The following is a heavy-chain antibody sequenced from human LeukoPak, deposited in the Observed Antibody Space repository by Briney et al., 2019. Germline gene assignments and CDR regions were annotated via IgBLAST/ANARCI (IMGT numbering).Heavy chain of an antibody. V-gene: IGHV3-21*04. Sequence: GGSLRLSCAASGFTFSSYSMNWVRQAPGKGLEWVSSISSSSSYIYYADSVKGRFTISRDNAKNSLYPQMNSLRAEDTALYYCAKDIEGQWLVLGGFDYWGQGTLVTVSS. CDR1: GFTFSSYS. J-gene: IGHJ4*02. D-gene: IGHD6-19*01. CDR3: AKDIEGQWLVLGGFDY. CDR2: ISSSSSYI.